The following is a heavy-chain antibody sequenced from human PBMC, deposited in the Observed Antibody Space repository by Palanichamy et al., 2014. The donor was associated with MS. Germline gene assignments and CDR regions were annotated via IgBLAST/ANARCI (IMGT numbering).Heavy chain of an antibody. CDR3: ARGARGYSLGKKGDWFDP. V-gene: IGHV1-69*01. CDR2: IIPIFGTA. J-gene: IGHJ5*02. Sequence: QVQLVQSGAEVKTPGSSVKVSCKASGGTFSTYTIIWVRQAPGQGLEWMGGIIPIFGTANYAQKFQDRVTITADESTSTAYMELRSLRSEDTAVYYCARGARGYSLGKKGDWFDPWGQGTLVTVSS. D-gene: IGHD2-15*01. CDR1: GGTFSTYT.